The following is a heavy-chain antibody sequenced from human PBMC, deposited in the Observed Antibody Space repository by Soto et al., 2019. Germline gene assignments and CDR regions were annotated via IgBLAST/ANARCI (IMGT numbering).Heavy chain of an antibody. CDR1: GDTFTTYD. Sequence: ASVKVSCKASGDTFTTYDINWVRQATGHGLEWMGWINPNSGNIGYAQRFQGRVTMTRDTAIRTAYMEVSSLRSDDTAVYYCARGRASGSYYLLDYWGPGPLVTLYS. CDR2: INPNSGNI. J-gene: IGHJ4*02. V-gene: IGHV1-8*01. CDR3: ARGRASGSYYLLDY. D-gene: IGHD3-10*01.